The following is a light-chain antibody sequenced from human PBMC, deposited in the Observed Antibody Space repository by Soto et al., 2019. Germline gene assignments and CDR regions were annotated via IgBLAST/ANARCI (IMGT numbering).Light chain of an antibody. V-gene: IGKV1-13*02. Sequence: AIQLTQSPSSLSASVGDRVAITCRASQGISSALAWYQQKPGKAPKLLISDVSTLERGVPSRFSGSASGTEFVLTISTLLPEDFATYFCQQFKSFPPTFGGGTIVEIK. CDR1: QGISSA. CDR2: DVS. J-gene: IGKJ4*01. CDR3: QQFKSFPPT.